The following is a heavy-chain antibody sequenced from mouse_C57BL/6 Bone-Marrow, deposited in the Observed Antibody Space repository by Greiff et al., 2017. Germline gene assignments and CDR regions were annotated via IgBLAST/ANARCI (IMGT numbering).Heavy chain of an antibody. CDR1: GYSFTDYN. Sequence: LQQSGPELVKPGASEKISCKASGYSFTDYNMNWVKQSNGKSLEWIGVINPNYGTTSYNQKFKGNATLTVDQSSSTAYMQLNSLTSEDSAVYYCALITTVLATDYFDYWGQGTTLTVSS. V-gene: IGHV1-39*01. J-gene: IGHJ2*01. CDR2: INPNYGTT. D-gene: IGHD1-1*01. CDR3: ALITTVLATDYFDY.